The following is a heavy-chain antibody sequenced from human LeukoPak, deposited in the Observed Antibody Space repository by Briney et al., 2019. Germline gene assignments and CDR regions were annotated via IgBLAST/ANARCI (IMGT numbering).Heavy chain of an antibody. Sequence: SQTLSLTCAISGDSVLSNSAAWNWIRQSPSRGLEWLGRTYYRSKWYSDYAVSVKSRITNNPDTSKNQFSLQLNSVTPEDTAVYYCARESWDIEGYNWFDTWHQGTLVTVSS. CDR3: ARESWDIEGYNWFDT. CDR2: TYYRSKWYS. CDR1: GDSVLSNSAA. D-gene: IGHD2-15*01. V-gene: IGHV6-1*01. J-gene: IGHJ5*02.